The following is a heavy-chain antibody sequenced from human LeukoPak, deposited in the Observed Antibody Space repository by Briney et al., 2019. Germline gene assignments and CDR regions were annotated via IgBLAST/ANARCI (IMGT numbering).Heavy chain of an antibody. CDR3: AREGSSSWYGNFDY. V-gene: IGHV3-30*02. CDR2: IRYDGSNK. J-gene: IGHJ4*02. CDR1: GFTFSSYG. D-gene: IGHD6-13*01. Sequence: GGSLRLSCAASGFTFSSYGMHWVRQAPGKGLEWVAFIRYDGSNKYYADSVKGRFTISRDNSKNTLYLQMNSLRAEDTAVYYCAREGSSSWYGNFDYWGQGTLVTVSS.